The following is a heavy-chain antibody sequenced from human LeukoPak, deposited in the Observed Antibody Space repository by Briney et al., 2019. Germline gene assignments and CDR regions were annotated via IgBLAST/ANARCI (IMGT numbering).Heavy chain of an antibody. CDR1: GFNFDDYA. J-gene: IGHJ6*03. CDR2: ISWNSGSI. V-gene: IGHV3-9*01. CDR3: AKGSGLRGTFGESPPYYYYYMDG. Sequence: GGSLRLSCAASGFNFDDYAMHWVRQAPGKGLEWVSGISWNSGSIGYADSVKGRFTISRDNAKNSLYLQMNSLRAEDTALYYCAKGSGLRGTFGESPPYYYYYMDGWGNGTTVTISS. D-gene: IGHD3-10*01.